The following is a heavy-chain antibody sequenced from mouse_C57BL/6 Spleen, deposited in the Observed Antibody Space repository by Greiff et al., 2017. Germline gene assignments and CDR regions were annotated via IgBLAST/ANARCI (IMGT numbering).Heavy chain of an antibody. Sequence: VQLQQPGAELVKPGASVKMSCKASGYTFTSYWITWVKQRPGQGLEWIGDIYPGSGSTNYNEKYKSKATLTVDTSSSTAYMQLSSLTSEDSAVYYCARNYYGSSSELGYWGQGTTLTVSS. D-gene: IGHD1-1*01. CDR2: IYPGSGST. V-gene: IGHV1-55*01. CDR1: GYTFTSYW. CDR3: ARNYYGSSSELGY. J-gene: IGHJ2*01.